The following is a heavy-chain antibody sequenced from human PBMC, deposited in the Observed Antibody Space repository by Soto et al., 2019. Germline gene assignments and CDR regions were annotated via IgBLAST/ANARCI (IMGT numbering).Heavy chain of an antibody. D-gene: IGHD5-18*01. CDR2: INQDGSEK. CDR1: GFTFRTYW. Sequence: EVQLVGSGGGLVQPGGSLRLSCGASGFTFRTYWLSWVRQVPGKGLEWVASINQDGSEKNYVDSVKGRFTISRDNAKNSLHLQMSSLRAEDTALYYCARDGSASWYSYDYHGMDVWGQGTTVTVSS. J-gene: IGHJ6*02. CDR3: ARDGSASWYSYDYHGMDV. V-gene: IGHV3-7*05.